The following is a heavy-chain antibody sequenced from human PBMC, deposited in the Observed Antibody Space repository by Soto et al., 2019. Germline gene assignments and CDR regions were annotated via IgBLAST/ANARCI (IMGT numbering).Heavy chain of an antibody. V-gene: IGHV3-7*04. CDR3: AKEARSPGYSYENWFDP. CDR2: IKEDGSEK. CDR1: GFTFSSYW. Sequence: GGSLRLSCAASGFTFSSYWMNWVRQAPGKGLEWVSNIKEDGSEKYYVDSVKGRFTISRDNSKNTLYLQVNSLRAEDTAVYYCAKEARSPGYSYENWFDPWGQGTLVTVSS. D-gene: IGHD5-18*01. J-gene: IGHJ5*02.